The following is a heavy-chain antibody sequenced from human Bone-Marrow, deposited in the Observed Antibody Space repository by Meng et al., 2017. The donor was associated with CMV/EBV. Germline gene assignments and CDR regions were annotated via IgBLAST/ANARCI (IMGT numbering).Heavy chain of an antibody. V-gene: IGHV3-23*01. CDR3: AKDREWELHPFDY. CDR2: ISGSGGST. J-gene: IGHJ4*02. D-gene: IGHD1-26*01. CDR1: GFTFSRYA. Sequence: CAASGFTFSRYAMRWVRQAPGKGLEWVSAISGSGGSTYYADSVKGRFTISRDNSKNTLYLQMNSLRAEDTAVYYCAKDREWELHPFDYWGQGTLVTVSS.